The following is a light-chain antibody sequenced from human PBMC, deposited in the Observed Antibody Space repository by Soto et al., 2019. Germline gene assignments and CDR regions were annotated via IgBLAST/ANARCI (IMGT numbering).Light chain of an antibody. CDR3: QQYYQWPSYT. Sequence: EIVMTQSSLTLAASQGERAILSCRASESVGSNIAWYQQKPGQSPRLLVYDASTRATAIPARFSGSGSGPEFPLTINTLQPEDFAVYYCQQYYQWPSYTFGQGTK. CDR2: DAS. CDR1: ESVGSN. J-gene: IGKJ2*01. V-gene: IGKV3-15*01.